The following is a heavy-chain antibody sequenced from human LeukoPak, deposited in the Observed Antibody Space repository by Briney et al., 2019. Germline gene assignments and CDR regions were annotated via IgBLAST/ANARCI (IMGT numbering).Heavy chain of an antibody. V-gene: IGHV3-23*01. Sequence: GGSLRLSCAASGFTFSSYAMSWVRQAPGKGLEWVSAFSGSGGSTYYADSVKGRFTISRDNSKNTLYLQMNSLRAEDTAVYYCAKDRSVALFYGSGSYYNDLDYWGQGTLVTVSS. CDR1: GFTFSSYA. CDR3: AKDRSVALFYGSGSYYNDLDY. J-gene: IGHJ4*02. D-gene: IGHD3-10*01. CDR2: FSGSGGST.